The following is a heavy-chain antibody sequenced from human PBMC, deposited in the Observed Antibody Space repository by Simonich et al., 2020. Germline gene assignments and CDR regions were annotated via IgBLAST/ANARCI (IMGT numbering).Heavy chain of an antibody. Sequence: QVQLVQSGAEVKKPGASVKVSCKASGYTFTSYGISWVRQAPGQGLEWMGRISAHKGNTNDAQKLQGRVTMTTDTSTSTAYMELRSLRSDDTAVYYCARASRGTWWYYYFDYWGQGTLVTVSS. D-gene: IGHD2-15*01. CDR3: ARASRGTWWYYYFDY. CDR2: ISAHKGNT. V-gene: IGHV1-18*01. CDR1: GYTFTSYG. J-gene: IGHJ4*02.